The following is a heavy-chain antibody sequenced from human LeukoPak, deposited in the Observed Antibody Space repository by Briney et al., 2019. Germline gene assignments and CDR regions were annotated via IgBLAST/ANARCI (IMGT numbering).Heavy chain of an antibody. CDR1: GGSFSVYY. D-gene: IGHD2-15*01. J-gene: IGHJ4*02. Sequence: SETLSLTCAVYGGSFSVYYWSWIRPPPGNGLEWIGEINHSGSTNYNPSLKSRVTISVDTSKNQFSLKLSSVTAADTAVYYCASEGYCSGGSCYSAYWGQGTLVTVSS. CDR2: INHSGST. CDR3: ASEGYCSGGSCYSAY. V-gene: IGHV4-34*01.